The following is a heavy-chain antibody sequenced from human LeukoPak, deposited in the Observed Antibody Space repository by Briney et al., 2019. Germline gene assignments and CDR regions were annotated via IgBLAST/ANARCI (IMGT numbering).Heavy chain of an antibody. Sequence: GGSLRLSCAASGFTFSSYAMSWVRQAPGKGLQWVSSITGSGDGTYYADSVKGRFTISRDNSENTLYLQMNSLRVEDTAVYFCARDRPNYYGSNGNYYRRNGDYWGQGTLVTVSS. D-gene: IGHD3-22*01. CDR2: ITGSGDGT. CDR3: ARDRPNYYGSNGNYYRRNGDY. V-gene: IGHV3-23*01. J-gene: IGHJ4*02. CDR1: GFTFSSYA.